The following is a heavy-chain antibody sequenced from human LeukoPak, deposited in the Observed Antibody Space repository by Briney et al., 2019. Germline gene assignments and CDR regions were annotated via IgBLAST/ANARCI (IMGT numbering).Heavy chain of an antibody. CDR1: GFTFSSYS. Sequence: GGSLRLSCAASGFTFSSYSMNWVRQAPGKGLEWVSSISSSSSYIYYADSVKGRFTISRDNAKNTLYLQMNSLRAEDTAVYYCARVGIAVAGDYWGQGTLVTVSS. CDR3: ARVGIAVAGDY. J-gene: IGHJ4*02. CDR2: ISSSSSYI. V-gene: IGHV3-21*01. D-gene: IGHD6-19*01.